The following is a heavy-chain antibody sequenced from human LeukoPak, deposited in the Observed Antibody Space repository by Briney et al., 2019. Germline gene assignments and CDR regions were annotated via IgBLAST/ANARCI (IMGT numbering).Heavy chain of an antibody. Sequence: GGSLRLSCAASGFTFSTYAMSWVRQAPGQGLEWVSSINGDGGITYYAESVKGRFTVSRGNSKNTLYLQMDSLRAEDTAVYYCAKRPDCSTTNCFRFEYWGQGTLVTVSS. CDR3: AKRPDCSTTNCFRFEY. D-gene: IGHD2-2*01. CDR2: INGDGGIT. J-gene: IGHJ4*02. CDR1: GFTFSTYA. V-gene: IGHV3-23*01.